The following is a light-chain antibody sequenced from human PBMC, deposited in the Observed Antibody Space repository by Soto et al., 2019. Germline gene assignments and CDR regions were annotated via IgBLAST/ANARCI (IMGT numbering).Light chain of an antibody. CDR3: QKYDAAPWT. CDR1: QDITTY. Sequence: DIQMTQSPSSLSASVGDRVTMTCRASQDITTYLAWYQQKPGKVPKLLIYAASTLQSGVPSRFTGSGSGTDFTLTISSLQSEDVATYYCQKYDAAPWTFGQGTKVDIK. J-gene: IGKJ1*01. V-gene: IGKV1-27*01. CDR2: AAS.